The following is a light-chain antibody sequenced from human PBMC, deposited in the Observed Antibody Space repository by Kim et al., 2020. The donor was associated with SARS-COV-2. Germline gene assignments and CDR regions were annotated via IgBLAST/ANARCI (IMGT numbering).Light chain of an antibody. Sequence: SASVGDRVTITCRASQSISNSLAWFQQKPGKAPKSLISAASSLQSGVPSRFSGSGSGTDFTLVISSLQPEDVATYYCQHYSFYPFSFGQGTKLEI. J-gene: IGKJ2*03. CDR3: QHYSFYPFS. V-gene: IGKV1-16*01. CDR1: QSISNS. CDR2: AAS.